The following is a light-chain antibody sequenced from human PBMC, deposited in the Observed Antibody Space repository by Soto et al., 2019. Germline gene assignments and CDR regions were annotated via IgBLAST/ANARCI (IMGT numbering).Light chain of an antibody. J-gene: IGLJ2*01. V-gene: IGLV1-40*01. CDR2: GNS. CDR3: LSSDSSLSAVV. CDR1: SSNIGAGFD. Sequence: QSVLTQPPSVSGAPGQRVTISCTGSSSNIGAGFDVHWYQQLPGTAPKLLIYGNSNRPSGVPDRFSGSKSGTSASLAITGLQAEDESDYYCLSSDSSLSAVVFGGGTKLPVL.